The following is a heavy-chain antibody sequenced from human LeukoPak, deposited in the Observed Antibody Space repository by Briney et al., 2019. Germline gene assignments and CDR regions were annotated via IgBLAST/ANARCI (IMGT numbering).Heavy chain of an antibody. CDR3: ARVLKWFGVDAFDI. CDR1: GFSISSGYY. Sequence: ASQTLSLTCTVSGFSISSGYYWGWIRQPPGKGLEWIGSFYHSGNTYYNPSLKSRVTISVDTSKNQFSLKLSSVTAADTAVYYCARVLKWFGVDAFDIWGQGTMVTVSS. V-gene: IGHV4-38-2*02. J-gene: IGHJ3*02. CDR2: FYHSGNT. D-gene: IGHD3-10*01.